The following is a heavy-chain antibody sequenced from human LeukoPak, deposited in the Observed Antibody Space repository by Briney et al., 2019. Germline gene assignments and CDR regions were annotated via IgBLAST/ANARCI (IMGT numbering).Heavy chain of an antibody. V-gene: IGHV3-30*02. J-gene: IGHJ4*02. CDR1: GFTFSSYG. D-gene: IGHD4-17*01. Sequence: GGSLRLSCAASGFTFSSYGMHWVRQAPGKGLEWVAFIRYDGSNKYYADSVKGRFTISRDNARSSLYLQMSSLRAEDTAVYYCARDPFMTTGWGIDYWGQGTLVTVSS. CDR3: ARDPFMTTGWGIDY. CDR2: IRYDGSNK.